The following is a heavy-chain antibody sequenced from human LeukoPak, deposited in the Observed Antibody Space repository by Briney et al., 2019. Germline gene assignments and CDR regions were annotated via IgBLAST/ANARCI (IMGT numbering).Heavy chain of an antibody. D-gene: IGHD4-17*01. CDR2: ISWNSGSI. J-gene: IGHJ4*02. V-gene: IGHV3-9*01. CDR1: GFTFDDYA. Sequence: PGGSLRLSCAASGFTFDDYAMHWVRQAPGKGLEWVSGISWNSGSIGYADSVKGRFTISRDNAKNSLYLQMNSLRAEDTAVYYCARALTTVTTNLGFDYWGQGTLVTVSS. CDR3: ARALTTVTTNLGFDY.